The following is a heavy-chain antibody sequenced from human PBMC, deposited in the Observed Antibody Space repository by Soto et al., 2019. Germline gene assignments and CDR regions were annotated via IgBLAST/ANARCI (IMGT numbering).Heavy chain of an antibody. CDR3: ARAPDITGWPQAFDI. V-gene: IGHV4-59*01. J-gene: IGHJ3*02. Sequence: SETLSLTCTASGGSISNFYFNCIRQPPGKGLEWIGHIFYSGNTKYNPSLKSRVTISADTSKNQVSLNLSSLTAAGTAIYYCARAPDITGWPQAFDIWGPGTMVTVSS. CDR1: GGSISNFY. CDR2: IFYSGNT.